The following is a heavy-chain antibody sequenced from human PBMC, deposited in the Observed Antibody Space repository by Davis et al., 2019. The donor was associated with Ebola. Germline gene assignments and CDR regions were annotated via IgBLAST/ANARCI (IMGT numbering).Heavy chain of an antibody. CDR3: ARGVHSTSGNFGKSYYYYYMDV. D-gene: IGHD3-10*01. V-gene: IGHV4-4*07. CDR2: IYTSGST. CDR1: GGSISSYY. J-gene: IGHJ6*03. Sequence: PSETLSLTCTVSGGSISSYYWSWIRQPAGKGLEWIGRIYTSGSTNYNPSLKSRVTLSVDTSKNQFSLNLSSVTAADTAVYYCARGVHSTSGNFGKSYYYYYMDVWGKGTTVTVSS.